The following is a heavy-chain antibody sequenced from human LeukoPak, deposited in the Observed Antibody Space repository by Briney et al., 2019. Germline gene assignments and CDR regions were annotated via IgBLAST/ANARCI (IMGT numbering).Heavy chain of an antibody. CDR1: GGSISSGDYY. D-gene: IGHD3-22*01. Sequence: SETLSLTCTVSGGSISSGDYYWSWIRQPPGKGLEWIGYIYYSGSTYYNPSLKSRVTISVDTSKNQFSLKLSSVTAADTAVYYCARENWRYYYDSSGSSGDYWGQGTLVTVSS. V-gene: IGHV4-30-4*01. CDR2: IYYSGST. CDR3: ARENWRYYYDSSGSSGDY. J-gene: IGHJ4*02.